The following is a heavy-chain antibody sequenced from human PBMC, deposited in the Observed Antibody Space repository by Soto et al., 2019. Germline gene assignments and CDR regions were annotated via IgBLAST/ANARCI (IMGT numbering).Heavy chain of an antibody. CDR2: IYYSGST. V-gene: IGHV4-39*01. J-gene: IGHJ5*02. Sequence: QLHLRESGPGLVKPSETLSLTCTVSGGSITSSSYYWGWIRQPPGKGLEWIGSIYYSGSTYYNPSLKSRVTISVATSTTHFSLKLSSVTAADTAVYYCATQEVGGSYVYTFAPWGQGTLVTVSS. CDR3: ATQEVGGSYVYTFAP. D-gene: IGHD1-26*01. CDR1: GGSITSSSYY.